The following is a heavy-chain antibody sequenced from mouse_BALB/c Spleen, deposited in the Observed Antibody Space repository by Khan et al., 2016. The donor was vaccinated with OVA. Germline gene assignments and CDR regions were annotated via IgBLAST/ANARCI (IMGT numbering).Heavy chain of an antibody. J-gene: IGHJ2*01. CDR1: GYSFTGYW. D-gene: IGHD2-4*01. CDR2: IYPGNSDT. CDR3: TSSYDSYYFDY. Sequence: MQLEESGTVLARPGASVKMSCKASGYSFTGYWMHWVKQRPGQGLEWIGAIYPGNSDTRYNQKFKGKAKLTAVTSASTAYMELSSLTNEDSAVYYCTSSYDSYYFDYWGQGTTLTVSS. V-gene: IGHV1-5*01.